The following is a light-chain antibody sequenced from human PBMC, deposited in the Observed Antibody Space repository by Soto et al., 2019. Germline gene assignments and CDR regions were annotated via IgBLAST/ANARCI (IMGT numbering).Light chain of an antibody. V-gene: IGKV3-20*01. CDR2: GAS. Sequence: EIVLPQSPGTLSLSPGERATLSCRASQSVSSTYLAWYQQKPGQAPRLLLYGASSSATGIPDRFSGSGSGTDFTLTISRLEPEDFAVYYCQQYGSLVLTFGGGTKVEIK. J-gene: IGKJ4*01. CDR3: QQYGSLVLT. CDR1: QSVSSTY.